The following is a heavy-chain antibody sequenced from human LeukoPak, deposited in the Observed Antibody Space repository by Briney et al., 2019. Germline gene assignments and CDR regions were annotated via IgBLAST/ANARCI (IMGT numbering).Heavy chain of an antibody. CDR1: GFTFDDYG. Sequence: GGSLRLSCAASGFTFDDYGMSWVRQAPGKELEWVSGINWNGGSTGYADSVKGRFTISRDNAKNSLYLQMNSLRAEDTALYYCARVRYCSSASCYWHFDYWGQGTLVTVSS. D-gene: IGHD2-2*01. V-gene: IGHV3-20*04. CDR2: INWNGGST. CDR3: ARVRYCSSASCYWHFDY. J-gene: IGHJ4*02.